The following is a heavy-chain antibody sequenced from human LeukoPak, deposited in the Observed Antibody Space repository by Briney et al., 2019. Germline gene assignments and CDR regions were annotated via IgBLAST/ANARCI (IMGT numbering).Heavy chain of an antibody. V-gene: IGHV1-2*02. Sequence: ASVKVSCKASGYTFTSCYMHWVRQAPGQGLEWMGWINPNSGGTNYAQKVQGRVTMTRDTSISTAYMELRRLRSDDTAVYYCARLEVAHSRSRHGQDWGQGTLVTVSS. CDR3: ARLEVAHSRSRHGQD. D-gene: IGHD6-13*01. CDR1: GYTFTSCY. J-gene: IGHJ4*02. CDR2: INPNSGGT.